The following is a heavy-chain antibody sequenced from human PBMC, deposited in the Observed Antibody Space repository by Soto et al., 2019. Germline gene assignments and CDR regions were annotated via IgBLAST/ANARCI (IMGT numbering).Heavy chain of an antibody. CDR1: GFTFRSYI. D-gene: IGHD4-17*01. Sequence: GGSLRLSCAASGFTFRSYIMTWVRRAPGKGLEWVSSISSGSSYIYYADSVKGRFTISRDYAKNSLYLEMNSLRAEDTAVYYCARVSTMTTFWGQGTPVTVSS. V-gene: IGHV3-21*01. CDR3: ARVSTMTTF. J-gene: IGHJ4*02. CDR2: ISSGSSYI.